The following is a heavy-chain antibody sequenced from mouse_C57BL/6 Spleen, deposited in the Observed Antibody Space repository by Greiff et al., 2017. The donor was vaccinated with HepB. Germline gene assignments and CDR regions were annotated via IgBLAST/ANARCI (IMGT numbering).Heavy chain of an antibody. CDR3: ARDTTVVEGYFDV. CDR2: ISSGSSTI. Sequence: EVQGVESGGGLVKPGGSLKLSCAASGFTFSDYGMHWVRQAPEKGLEWVAYISSGSSTIYYADTVKGRFTISRDNAKNTLFLHMTSLRSEDTAMYYCARDTTVVEGYFDVWGTGTTVTVSS. D-gene: IGHD1-1*01. V-gene: IGHV5-17*01. CDR1: GFTFSDYG. J-gene: IGHJ1*03.